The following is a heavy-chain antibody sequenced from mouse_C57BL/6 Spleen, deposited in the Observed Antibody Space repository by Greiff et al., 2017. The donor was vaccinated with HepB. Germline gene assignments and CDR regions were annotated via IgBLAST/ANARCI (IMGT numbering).Heavy chain of an antibody. J-gene: IGHJ2*01. CDR3: ARETVVSYFDY. CDR2: IYPGDGDT. V-gene: IGHV1-82*01. CDR1: GYAFSSSW. D-gene: IGHD1-1*01. Sequence: VKLMESGPELVKPGASVKISCKASGYAFSSSWMNWVKQRPGKGLEWIGRIYPGDGDTNYNGKFKGKATLTADKSSSTAYMQLSSLTSEDSAVYFCARETVVSYFDYWGQGTTLTVSS.